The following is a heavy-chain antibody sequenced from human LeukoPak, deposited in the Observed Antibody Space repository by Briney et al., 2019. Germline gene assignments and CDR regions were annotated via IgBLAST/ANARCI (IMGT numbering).Heavy chain of an antibody. Sequence: ASVKVSCKASGYTFTSYDINWVRQATGQGLEGMGWMNPNSGNTGYAQKFQGRVTMTRNTAISTAYRELSSLRSEDTAVYYCASSNARVGATSPLDYWGQGTLVTVSS. CDR1: GYTFTSYD. J-gene: IGHJ4*02. CDR2: MNPNSGNT. D-gene: IGHD1-26*01. CDR3: ASSNARVGATSPLDY. V-gene: IGHV1-8*01.